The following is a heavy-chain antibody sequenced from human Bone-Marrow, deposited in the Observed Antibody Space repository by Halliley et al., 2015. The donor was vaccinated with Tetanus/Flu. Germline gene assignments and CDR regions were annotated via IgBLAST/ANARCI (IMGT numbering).Heavy chain of an antibody. J-gene: IGHJ4*02. D-gene: IGHD5-18*01. CDR3: AKDGTPGRYSPFDY. CDR2: ISSSGSFI. Sequence: SSISSSGSFIFYADSVKGRFTISRDNAKNSLYLQMHSLGAEDTALYYCAKDGTPGRYSPFDYWGQGTLVTVSS. V-gene: IGHV3-21*01.